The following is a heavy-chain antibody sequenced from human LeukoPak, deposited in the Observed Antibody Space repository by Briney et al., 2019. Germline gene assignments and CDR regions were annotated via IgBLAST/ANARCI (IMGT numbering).Heavy chain of an antibody. D-gene: IGHD6-6*01. CDR2: IYHSGST. CDR3: ARSPIYSSSAWKY. V-gene: IGHV4-30-2*01. J-gene: IGHJ4*02. CDR1: GVSISSGGYY. Sequence: SETLSLTCTVSGVSISSGGYYWSWIRQPPGKGLEWIGYIYHSGSTYYNPSLKSRVTISVDRSKNQFSLKLSSVTAADTAVYYCARSPIYSSSAWKYWGQGTLVTVSS.